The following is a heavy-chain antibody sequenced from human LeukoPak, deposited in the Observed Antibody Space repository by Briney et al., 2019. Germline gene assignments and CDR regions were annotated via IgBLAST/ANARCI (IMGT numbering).Heavy chain of an antibody. J-gene: IGHJ5*02. V-gene: IGHV1-2*02. CDR2: INPNGGGT. Sequence: GASVKVSCKASGYTFTGYYMHWVRQAPGQGLEWMGWINPNGGGTNYAQKFQGRVTMTRDTSISTAYMELSRLRSDDTAVYYCARVAVGAYWFDPWGQGTLVTVSS. D-gene: IGHD1-26*01. CDR1: GYTFTGYY. CDR3: ARVAVGAYWFDP.